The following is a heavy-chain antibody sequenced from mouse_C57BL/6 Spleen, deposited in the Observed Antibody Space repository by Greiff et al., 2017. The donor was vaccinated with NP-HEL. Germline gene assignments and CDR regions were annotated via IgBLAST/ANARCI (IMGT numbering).Heavy chain of an antibody. V-gene: IGHV1-74*01. CDR3: AMDYGNLWFAY. Sequence: QVQLQQPGAELVKPGASVKVSCKASGYTFTSYWMHWVKQRPGQGLEWIGRIHPSDSDTNYNQKFKGKATLTVDKSSSTAYMQLSSLTSEDSAVYYCAMDYGNLWFAYWGQGTLVTVSA. CDR2: IHPSDSDT. J-gene: IGHJ3*01. CDR1: GYTFTSYW. D-gene: IGHD2-1*01.